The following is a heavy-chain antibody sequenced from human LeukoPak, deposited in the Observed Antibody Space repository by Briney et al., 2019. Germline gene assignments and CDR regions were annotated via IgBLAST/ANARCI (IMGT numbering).Heavy chain of an antibody. CDR1: GGSISSYY. D-gene: IGHD5-18*01. V-gene: IGHV4-59*08. CDR3: ARRIQAPSKDAFDI. J-gene: IGHJ3*02. CDR2: IYYSGST. Sequence: SETLSLTCTVSGGSISSYYWSWIRQPPGKGPEWIGYIYYSGSTNYNPSLKSRVTISVDTSKNQFSLKLSSVTAADTAVYYCARRIQAPSKDAFDIWGQGTMVTVSS.